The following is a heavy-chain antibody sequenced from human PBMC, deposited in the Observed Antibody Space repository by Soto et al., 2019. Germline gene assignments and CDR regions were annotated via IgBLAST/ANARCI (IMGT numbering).Heavy chain of an antibody. CDR1: GGTFSNYA. D-gene: IGHD4-17*01. V-gene: IGHV1-69*12. Sequence: QVRLVQSGAEVKKPGSSVKVSCKASGGTFSNYAISWVRQAPGQGLEWMGGIILPFGTANYAQKFQGRVTITADESMTTAYMELSGLRSEDTAVYYCARGPDYAGSFDYWGQGTLVTVAS. CDR3: ARGPDYAGSFDY. CDR2: IILPFGTA. J-gene: IGHJ4*02.